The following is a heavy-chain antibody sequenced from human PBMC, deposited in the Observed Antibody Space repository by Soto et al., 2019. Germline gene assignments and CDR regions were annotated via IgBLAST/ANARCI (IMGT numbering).Heavy chain of an antibody. J-gene: IGHJ6*02. Sequence: SETLSLTCTVSGGSISSYYWSWIRQPPGKGLEWIGYIYYSGSTNYNPSLKSRVTISVDTSKNQFSLKLSSVTAADTAVYYCARADSGYDQDYYYYGMDVWGQGTTVT. CDR1: GGSISSYY. CDR3: ARADSGYDQDYYYYGMDV. CDR2: IYYSGST. V-gene: IGHV4-59*01. D-gene: IGHD5-12*01.